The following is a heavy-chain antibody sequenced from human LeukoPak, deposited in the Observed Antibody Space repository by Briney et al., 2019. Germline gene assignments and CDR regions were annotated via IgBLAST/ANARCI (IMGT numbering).Heavy chain of an antibody. CDR2: IYSGGST. D-gene: IGHD3-10*01. J-gene: IGHJ5*02. CDR3: AAVLLWFGELLFDP. CDR1: GFTVSSNY. Sequence: GGSLRLSCAASGFTVSSNYMSWVRQAPGKGLEWVSVIYSGGSTCYADSVKGRFTISRDNSKNTLYLQMNSLRAEDTAVYYCAAVLLWFGELLFDPWGQGTLVTVSS. V-gene: IGHV3-66*01.